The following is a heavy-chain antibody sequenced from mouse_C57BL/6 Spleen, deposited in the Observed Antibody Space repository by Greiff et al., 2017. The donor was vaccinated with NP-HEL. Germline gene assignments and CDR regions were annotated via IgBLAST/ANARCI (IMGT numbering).Heavy chain of an antibody. CDR3: GRRGYSGNYRGYFDV. D-gene: IGHD2-1*01. CDR2: IDPSDSET. Sequence: QVQLQQPGAELVRPGSSVKLSCKASGYTFTSYWMHWVKQRPIQGLEWIGNIDPSDSETHYNQKFKDKATLTVDKSSSTAYMQLSSLTSEDSAVYYCGRRGYSGNYRGYFDVWGTGTTVTVSS. CDR1: GYTFTSYW. J-gene: IGHJ1*03. V-gene: IGHV1-52*01.